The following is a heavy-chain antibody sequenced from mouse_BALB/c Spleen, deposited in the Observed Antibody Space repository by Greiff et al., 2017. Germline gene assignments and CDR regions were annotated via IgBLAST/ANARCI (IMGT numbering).Heavy chain of an antibody. CDR1: GYSITSGYY. CDR3: AREGKNWDGYAMDY. D-gene: IGHD4-1*01. Sequence: EVHLVESGPGLVKPSQSLSLTCSVTGYSITSGYYWNWIRQFPGNKLEWMGYISYDGSNNYNPSLKNRISITRDTSKNQFFLKLNSVTTEDTATYYCAREGKNWDGYAMDYWGQGTSVTVSS. CDR2: ISYDGSN. J-gene: IGHJ4*01. V-gene: IGHV3-6*02.